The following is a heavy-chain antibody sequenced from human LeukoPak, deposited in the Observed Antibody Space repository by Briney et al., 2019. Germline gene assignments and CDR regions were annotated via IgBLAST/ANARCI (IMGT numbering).Heavy chain of an antibody. CDR3: ARTRLLRWWFDP. Sequence: PGGALRLSRAASEVIFSRYSMCWVRQAPGKGLEWVSYISSSGTSIYYADSVKGRFTISRENAKNSLYLQMNSLRAEDTAVYHCARTRLLRWWFDPWGQGTLVTVSS. V-gene: IGHV3-48*04. D-gene: IGHD2-21*02. CDR2: ISSSGTSI. J-gene: IGHJ5*02. CDR1: EVIFSRYS.